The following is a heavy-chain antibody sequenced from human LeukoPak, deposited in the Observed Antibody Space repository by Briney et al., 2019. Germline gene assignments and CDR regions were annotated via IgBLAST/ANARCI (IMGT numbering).Heavy chain of an antibody. CDR1: GYTFTSYG. V-gene: IGHV1-18*01. CDR3: ASDILTGYGSDAFDI. CDR2: ISAYNGNT. D-gene: IGHD3-9*01. J-gene: IGHJ3*02. Sequence: ASVKVSCKASGYTFTSYGISWVRQAPGQGLEGMGWISAYNGNTNYAQKLQGRVTMTTDTSTSTAYMELRSLRSDDTAVYYCASDILTGYGSDAFDIWGQGTMVTVSS.